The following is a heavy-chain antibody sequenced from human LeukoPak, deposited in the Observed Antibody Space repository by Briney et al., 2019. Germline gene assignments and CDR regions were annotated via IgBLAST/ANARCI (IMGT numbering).Heavy chain of an antibody. Sequence: GGSLRLSCAASGFTFSSYGMHWVRQAPGKGLEWVAFIRYDGSNKYYADSVKGRFTISRDNSKNTLYLQMNSLRAEDTAIYFCAKDSRGYDKPFDSWGQGTPVTVSS. J-gene: IGHJ4*02. CDR1: GFTFSSYG. V-gene: IGHV3-30*02. D-gene: IGHD5-12*01. CDR3: AKDSRGYDKPFDS. CDR2: IRYDGSNK.